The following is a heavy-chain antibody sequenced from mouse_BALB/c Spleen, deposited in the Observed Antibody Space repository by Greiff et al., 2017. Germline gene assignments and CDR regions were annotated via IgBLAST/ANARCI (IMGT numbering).Heavy chain of an antibody. CDR3: ASYYRYDGYAMDY. Sequence: EVKLMESGGGLVKPGGSLKLSCAASGFTFSSYAMSWVRQSPEKRLEWVAEISSGGSYTYYPDTVTGRFTISRDNAKNTLYLEMSSLRSEDTAMYYCASYYRYDGYAMDYWGQGTSVTVSS. CDR1: GFTFSSYA. CDR2: ISSGGSYT. D-gene: IGHD2-14*01. J-gene: IGHJ4*01. V-gene: IGHV5-9-4*01.